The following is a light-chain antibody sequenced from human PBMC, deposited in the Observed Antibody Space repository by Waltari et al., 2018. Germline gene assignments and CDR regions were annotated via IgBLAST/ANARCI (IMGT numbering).Light chain of an antibody. CDR1: QSSSSY. CDR2: GAT. Sequence: DIQMTQSPSSLPASVGDRVTIACRASQSSSSYLSWYQQEPGKAPRLLIYGATSLQSGVASRFSGSGSGTDFTLTISSLQPEDFATYYCQQTYKTPRTFGQGTKVDI. J-gene: IGKJ1*01. CDR3: QQTYKTPRT. V-gene: IGKV1-39*01.